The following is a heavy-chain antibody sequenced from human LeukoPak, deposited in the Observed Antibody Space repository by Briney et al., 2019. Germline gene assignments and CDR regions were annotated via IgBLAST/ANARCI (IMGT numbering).Heavy chain of an antibody. Sequence: GGSLRLSCAASGFTVSSNYMSWVRQAPGKGLEWVSAISGSGGSTYYADSVKGRFTISRDNSKTTLYLQMNSLRAEDTAVYYCAKGSYQLLPQVFDYWGQGTLVTVSS. D-gene: IGHD2-2*01. V-gene: IGHV3-23*01. CDR2: ISGSGGST. CDR1: GFTVSSNY. CDR3: AKGSYQLLPQVFDY. J-gene: IGHJ4*02.